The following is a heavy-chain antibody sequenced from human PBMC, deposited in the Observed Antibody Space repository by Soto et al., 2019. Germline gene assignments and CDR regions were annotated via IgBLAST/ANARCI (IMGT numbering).Heavy chain of an antibody. CDR1: GFTFSTYA. CDR2: ISGSGGST. D-gene: IGHD2-2*01. V-gene: IGHV3-23*01. CDR3: AKSVVPATMPGVDYGMDV. Sequence: GGSLRLSCAASGFTFSTYAMSWVRQAPGKGLEWVSVISGSGGSTYYADSVKGRFTISRDNSKNTLYLQMNSLIAEDTAVYYCAKSVVPATMPGVDYGMDVWGQGTTVTVSS. J-gene: IGHJ6*02.